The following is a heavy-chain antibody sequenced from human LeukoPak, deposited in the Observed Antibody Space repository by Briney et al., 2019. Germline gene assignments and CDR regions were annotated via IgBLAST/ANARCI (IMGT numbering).Heavy chain of an antibody. D-gene: IGHD6-19*01. CDR1: GFTFSDYY. J-gene: IGHJ6*02. CDR2: INSGGNTI. CDR3: ARDGVAGRGYYYYGMDV. Sequence: GGSLRLSCAASGFTFSDYYMSWIRQAPGKGLEWVSYINSGGNTIYYADSVKGRFTISRDNAKNSLYLQMNSLRAEDTAVYYCARDGVAGRGYYYYGMDVWGQGTTVTVSS. V-gene: IGHV3-11*01.